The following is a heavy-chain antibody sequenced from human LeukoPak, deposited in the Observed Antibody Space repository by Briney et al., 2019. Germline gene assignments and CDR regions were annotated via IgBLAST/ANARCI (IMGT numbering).Heavy chain of an antibody. D-gene: IGHD2-2*01. CDR3: ARVSRYCSSTSCARSAFDI. J-gene: IGHJ3*02. CDR2: INPNSGGT. V-gene: IGHV1-2*02. Sequence: ASVKVSCKASGYTFTSYGISWVRQAPGQGLEWMGWINPNSGGTNYAQKFQGRVTMTRDTSISTAYMELSRLRSDDTAVYYCARVSRYCSSTSCARSAFDIWGQGTMVTVSS. CDR1: GYTFTSYG.